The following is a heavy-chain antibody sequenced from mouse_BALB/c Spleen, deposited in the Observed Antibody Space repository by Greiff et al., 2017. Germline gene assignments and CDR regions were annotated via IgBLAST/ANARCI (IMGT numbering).Heavy chain of an antibody. CDR3: TRRNYGYGWFAY. J-gene: IGHJ3*01. Sequence: EVKLVESGGGLVQPGGSMKLSCVASGFTFSNYWMNWVRQSPEKGLEWVAEIRLKSNNYATHYAESVKGRFTISRDDSKSSVYLQMNNLRAEDTGIYYCTRRNYGYGWFAYWGQGTLVTVSA. CDR2: IRLKSNNYAT. V-gene: IGHV6-6*02. CDR1: GFTFSNYW. D-gene: IGHD1-2*01.